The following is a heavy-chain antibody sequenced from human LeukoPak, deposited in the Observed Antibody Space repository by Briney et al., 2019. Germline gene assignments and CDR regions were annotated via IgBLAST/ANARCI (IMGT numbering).Heavy chain of an antibody. D-gene: IGHD2/OR15-2a*01. CDR1: GFTFSSYW. CDR3: ALLGKLLVSDP. J-gene: IGHJ5*02. CDR2: IKQDGSEK. V-gene: IGHV3-7*03. Sequence: GGSLRLSCAASGFTFSSYWMLWVRQAPGKGLEWVASIKQDGSEKYYVDSMKGRFTISRDNAKNTQYLQMNSLRAEDTAVYYCALLGKLLVSDPWGQGTLVTVSS.